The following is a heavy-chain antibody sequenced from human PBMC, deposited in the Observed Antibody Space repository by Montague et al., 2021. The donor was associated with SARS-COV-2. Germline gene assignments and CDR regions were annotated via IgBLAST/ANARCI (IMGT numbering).Heavy chain of an antibody. D-gene: IGHD3-22*01. Sequence: SLRLSCAASGFTFSSYEMNWVRQAPGKGLEWVLYISSSGSTIYYXDSVKGRFTISRDNAKNSLYLQMNSLRAEDTAVYYCARDRSYYDSSDFDLWGRGTLVTVSS. V-gene: IGHV3-48*03. CDR2: ISSSGSTI. CDR3: ARDRSYYDSSDFDL. J-gene: IGHJ2*01. CDR1: GFTFSSYE.